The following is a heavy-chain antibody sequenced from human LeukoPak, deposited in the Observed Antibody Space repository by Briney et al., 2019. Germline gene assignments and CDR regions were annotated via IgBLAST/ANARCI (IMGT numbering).Heavy chain of an antibody. J-gene: IGHJ4*02. CDR1: GGSISSSSYY. CDR2: IYYSGST. V-gene: IGHV4-39*01. CDR3: ARARYYYDSSVMSPIDY. D-gene: IGHD3-22*01. Sequence: PSETLSLTCTVSGGSISSSSYYWGWIRQPPGKGLEWIGSIYYSGSTYYNPSLKSRVTISVDTSKNQFSLRLSSVTAADTAVYYCARARYYYDSSVMSPIDYWGQGTLVTVSS.